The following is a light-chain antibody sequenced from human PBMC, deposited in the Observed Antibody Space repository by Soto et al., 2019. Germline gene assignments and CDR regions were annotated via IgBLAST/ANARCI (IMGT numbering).Light chain of an antibody. CDR1: QSVSSSY. J-gene: IGKJ2*01. V-gene: IGKV3-20*01. CDR2: GAS. CDR3: QQYGSSPPEYT. Sequence: EIVLTQSPGTLSLSPGERATLSCRASQSVSSSYLAWYQQKPGQASRLLIYGASSRATGIPDRFSGSGSGTDFTLTISRLEPEDFEVYYCQQYGSSPPEYTFGQGTKLEIK.